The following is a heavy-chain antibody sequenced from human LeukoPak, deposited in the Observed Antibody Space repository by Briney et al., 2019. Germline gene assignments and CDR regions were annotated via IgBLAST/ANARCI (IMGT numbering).Heavy chain of an antibody. CDR2: IHYSGTV. V-gene: IGHV4-39*01. J-gene: IGHJ4*02. Sequence: SETLSLTCTVSDGSISGTPYFWGWFRQPPGKGPEWIGNIHYSGTVYYNPSLRSRATISVDTSKNQFSLKLSSATAADTAVYYCATPHRYFDFDYSGQGTLVTVYS. D-gene: IGHD3-9*01. CDR1: DGSISGTPYF. CDR3: ATPHRYFDFDY.